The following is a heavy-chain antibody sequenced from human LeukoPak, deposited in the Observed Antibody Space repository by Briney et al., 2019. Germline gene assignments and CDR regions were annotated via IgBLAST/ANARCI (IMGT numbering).Heavy chain of an antibody. D-gene: IGHD2-2*01. Sequence: GGSLRLSCAASGFTFSSYSMNWVRQAPWKRLEWVSYISSSSSTIYYADSVKGRFTISRDNAKNSLYLQMNSLRAEDTAVYYCARVVVVPAAIFSDYWGQGTLVTVSS. CDR2: ISSSSSTI. CDR1: GFTFSSYS. J-gene: IGHJ4*02. V-gene: IGHV3-48*01. CDR3: ARVVVVPAAIFSDY.